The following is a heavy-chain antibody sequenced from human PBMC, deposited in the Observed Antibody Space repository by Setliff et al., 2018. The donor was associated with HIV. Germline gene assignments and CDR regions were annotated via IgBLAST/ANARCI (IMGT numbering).Heavy chain of an antibody. Sequence: GASVKVSCKASGYTFSSYGISWVRQAPGQGLEWVGWISAYNGDAKYAQKLQGRVTMTTDTSTSTAYMELGSLRSDDTAVYYCARAVVPTYYDVLTGYVYYMDVWGKGTTVTVSS. CDR3: ARAVVPTYYDVLTGYVYYMDV. CDR1: GYTFSSYG. J-gene: IGHJ6*03. V-gene: IGHV1-18*01. D-gene: IGHD3-9*01. CDR2: ISAYNGDA.